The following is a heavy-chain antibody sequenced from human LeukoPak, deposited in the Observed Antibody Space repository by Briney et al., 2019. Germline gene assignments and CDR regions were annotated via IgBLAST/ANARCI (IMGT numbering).Heavy chain of an antibody. D-gene: IGHD6-19*01. Sequence: SETLSLTCTVSGGSISSGDYYWSWIRPPPGQGLEWIGYIYYTGNTYYNPSLKSRVTMSVDTSKNQFSLKLSSVTAADTAVYYCARVRYSSGFDYWGQGTLVTVSS. J-gene: IGHJ4*02. CDR1: GGSISSGDYY. CDR2: IYYTGNT. CDR3: ARVRYSSGFDY. V-gene: IGHV4-61*08.